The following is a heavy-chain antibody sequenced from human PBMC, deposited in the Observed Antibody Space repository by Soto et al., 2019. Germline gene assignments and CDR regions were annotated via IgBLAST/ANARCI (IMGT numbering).Heavy chain of an antibody. CDR1: GFTFSSYE. D-gene: IGHD6-13*01. CDR2: ISSSGSTI. J-gene: IGHJ4*02. V-gene: IGHV3-48*03. Sequence: EVQLVESGGGLVQPGGSLRLSCAASGFTFSSYEMNWVRQAPGKGLEWVSYISSSGSTIYYADSVKGRFTISRDNAKNSLYLQMNSLRAEDTAVYYCARERYSSSWYVAYWGQGTLVTVSS. CDR3: ARERYSSSWYVAY.